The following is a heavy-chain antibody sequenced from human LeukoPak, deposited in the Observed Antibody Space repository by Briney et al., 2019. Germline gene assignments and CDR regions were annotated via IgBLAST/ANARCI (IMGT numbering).Heavy chain of an antibody. J-gene: IGHJ5*02. CDR3: ARDRYGDYANWFDP. CDR1: GSSISSYY. V-gene: IGHV4-4*07. D-gene: IGHD4-17*01. Sequence: SETLSLTCIVSGSSISSYYWSWIRQPAGKGLEWIGRIYTSGSTNYNPSLKSRVIMSVDTSKNQFSLKLSSVTAADTAVYYCARDRYGDYANWFDPWGQGTLVTVSS. CDR2: IYTSGST.